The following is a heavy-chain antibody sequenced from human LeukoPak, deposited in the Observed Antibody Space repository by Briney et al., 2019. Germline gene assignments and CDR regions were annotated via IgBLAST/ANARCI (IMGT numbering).Heavy chain of an antibody. Sequence: SETLSLTCAVSGDSISSGGDSWSWIRQPPGNGLEWIGYIYHSGSTYYNPSLKSRVTISVDRSNNQFSLKLSSVTAADTAVYYCARGFCSSTSCYYPWFDPWGQGTLVTVSS. CDR1: GDSISSGGDS. CDR2: IYHSGST. J-gene: IGHJ5*02. CDR3: ARGFCSSTSCYYPWFDP. V-gene: IGHV4-30-2*01. D-gene: IGHD2-2*01.